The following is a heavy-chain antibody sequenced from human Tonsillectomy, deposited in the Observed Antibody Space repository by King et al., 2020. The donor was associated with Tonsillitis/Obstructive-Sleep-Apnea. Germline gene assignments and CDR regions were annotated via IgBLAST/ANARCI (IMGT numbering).Heavy chain of an antibody. J-gene: IGHJ4*02. CDR1: GFTFSSYC. D-gene: IGHD6-6*01. CDR3: ARARYVTSIAARPADF. CDR2: IWLDGIKK. V-gene: IGHV3-33*01. Sequence: QLVQSGGHVVQPGRSLRLSCAASGFTFSSYCMHWVRQAPGKGLEWVAVIWLDGIKKNYADFVKGRFTVSSDNSKNTLFLQLDSLRAEDTGVYYCARARYVTSIAARPADFWGQGTLVTVSS.